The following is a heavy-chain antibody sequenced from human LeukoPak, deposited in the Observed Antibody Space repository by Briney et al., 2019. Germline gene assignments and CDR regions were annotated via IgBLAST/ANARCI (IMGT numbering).Heavy chain of an antibody. J-gene: IGHJ4*02. CDR2: INPNSGGT. CDR3: ARPPPGGRYYFDY. D-gene: IGHD1-26*01. V-gene: IGHV1-2*02. Sequence: GASVKVSCKASGYTFTGYYMHWVRQAPGQGLEWMGWINPNSGGTNYAQKFQGRVTMTRDTSISTAYMELSRLRSDDTAVYYCARPPPGGRYYFDYWGQGTLVTVSS. CDR1: GYTFTGYY.